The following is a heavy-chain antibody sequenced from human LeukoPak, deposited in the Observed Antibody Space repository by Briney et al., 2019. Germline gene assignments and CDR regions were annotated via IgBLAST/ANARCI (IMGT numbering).Heavy chain of an antibody. Sequence: SDTLSLTCTVSGGSISSYYWCWIRQPPGKGMEGIGYIYYSGSTNYNPSLKSRVTISVDTSKNQFSLKLSSVTAADTAVYYCARERNSGYDLYYYYGMDVWGQGTTVTVSS. CDR3: ARERNSGYDLYYYYGMDV. CDR2: IYYSGST. V-gene: IGHV4-59*01. CDR1: GGSISSYY. D-gene: IGHD5-12*01. J-gene: IGHJ6*02.